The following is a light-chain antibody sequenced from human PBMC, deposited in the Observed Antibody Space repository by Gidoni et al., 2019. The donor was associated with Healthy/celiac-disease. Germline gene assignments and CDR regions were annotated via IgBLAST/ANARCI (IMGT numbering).Light chain of an antibody. CDR1: QRISSN. CDR2: GAA. V-gene: IGKV3-15*01. J-gene: IGKJ2*01. Sequence: EIVMTQPPATLSVSPGERATLSCSAIQRISSNLAWYQQKPGQAPRMLIIGAATRATGGPARLSGSGSGAEFTLTTSSRQYEEFAVYYCQQYNNWPLYTFGQGTKLEIK. CDR3: QQYNNWPLYT.